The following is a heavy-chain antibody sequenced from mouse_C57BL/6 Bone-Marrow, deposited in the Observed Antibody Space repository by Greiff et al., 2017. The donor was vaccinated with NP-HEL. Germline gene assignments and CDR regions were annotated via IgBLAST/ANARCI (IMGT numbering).Heavy chain of an antibody. J-gene: IGHJ2*01. CDR2: ISGGGGNT. CDR3: ARRVYYFDY. CDR1: GFTFSSYT. V-gene: IGHV5-9*01. Sequence: EVQVVESGGGLVKPGGSLKLSCAASGFTFSSYTMSWVRQTPEKRLEWVATISGGGGNTYYPDSVKGRFTISRDNAKNTLYLQMSSLRSEDTALYYCARRVYYFDYWGQGTTLTVSS.